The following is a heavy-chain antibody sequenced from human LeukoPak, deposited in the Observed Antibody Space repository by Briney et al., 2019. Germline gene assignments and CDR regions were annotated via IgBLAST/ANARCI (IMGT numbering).Heavy chain of an antibody. Sequence: SETLSLTCTVSGGSISGHYWSWIRQSPGQGLEWIGYIYSSGRTNYNPSLKSRVTISADTSKNQFSLKVYSVTAADTAVYFCARDRKYRDDSGGYSPSYCYGLDVWGQGTTVTVSS. D-gene: IGHD3-22*01. J-gene: IGHJ6*02. V-gene: IGHV4-59*11. CDR2: IYSSGRT. CDR3: ARDRKYRDDSGGYSPSYCYGLDV. CDR1: GGSISGHY.